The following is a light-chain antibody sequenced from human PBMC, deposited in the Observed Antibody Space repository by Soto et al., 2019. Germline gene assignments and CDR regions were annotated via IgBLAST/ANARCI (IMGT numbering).Light chain of an antibody. J-gene: IGKJ4*01. CDR1: EKFATN. CDR2: GSS. Sequence: IVLTQSPATLSVSPGERVTLSCRAREKFATNLAWYQQRPGQPPRLLIYGSSTRATGISATFSGSGSRTEFTLTISSLQSEDSAVYYCQQYNNWGLSFGGGTRVEIK. CDR3: QQYNNWGLS. V-gene: IGKV3D-15*01.